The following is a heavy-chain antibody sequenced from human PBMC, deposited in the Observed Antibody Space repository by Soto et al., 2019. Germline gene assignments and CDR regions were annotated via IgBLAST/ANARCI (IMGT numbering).Heavy chain of an antibody. CDR3: AREVRVRGFAFDI. CDR1: GFTFSSYS. CDR2: ISTTSSTI. D-gene: IGHD3-3*01. V-gene: IGHV3-48*01. J-gene: IGHJ3*02. Sequence: HPGGSLRLSCAASGFTFSSYSMNWVRQAPGKGLEWVSYISTTSSTIYYADSVKGRFTISRDNAKNMLYLQMNSLRVEDTAVYYCAREVRVRGFAFDIWGQGTMVTVSS.